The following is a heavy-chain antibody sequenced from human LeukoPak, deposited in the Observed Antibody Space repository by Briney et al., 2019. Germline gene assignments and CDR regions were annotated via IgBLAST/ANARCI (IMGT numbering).Heavy chain of an antibody. CDR1: GGSISSYY. V-gene: IGHV4-59*01. D-gene: IGHD1-26*01. Sequence: SETLSLTCTVSGGSISSYYWSWIRQPPGKGLEWIGYISYSGITDYNPSLKSRVTISVDTSKNQFSLNLSSVTAADAAVYYCARDRVGATPNYYYSMDVWGRGTTVTVSS. CDR2: ISYSGIT. J-gene: IGHJ6*02. CDR3: ARDRVGATPNYYYSMDV.